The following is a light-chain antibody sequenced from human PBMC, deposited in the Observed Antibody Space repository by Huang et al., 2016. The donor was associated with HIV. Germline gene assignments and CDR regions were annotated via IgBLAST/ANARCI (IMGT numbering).Light chain of an antibody. CDR3: LQDHNYPRT. Sequence: AIQMTQSPSSLSASVGDRVTITCRGSQGITDDLAWYQQKPVKAPKLLSSGASTLRSGVPSRFSGSGSGTDFTLTISSLQPEDYATYYCLQDHNYPRTFGQGTKVEI. CDR2: GAS. J-gene: IGKJ1*01. CDR1: QGITDD. V-gene: IGKV1-6*01.